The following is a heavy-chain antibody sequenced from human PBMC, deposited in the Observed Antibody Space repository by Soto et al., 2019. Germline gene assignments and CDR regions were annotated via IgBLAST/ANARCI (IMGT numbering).Heavy chain of an antibody. D-gene: IGHD2-15*01. CDR3: ARGRSNVVVVAATRGDY. CDR1: GYTFTSYY. CDR2: INPSGGST. Sequence: ASVKVSCKASGYTFTSYYMHWVRQAPGQGLEWMGIINPSGGSTSYAQKFQGRVTMTRDTSTSTVYMELSSLRSEDTAVYYCARGRSNVVVVAATRGDYWGQGTLVTVSS. V-gene: IGHV1-46*01. J-gene: IGHJ4*02.